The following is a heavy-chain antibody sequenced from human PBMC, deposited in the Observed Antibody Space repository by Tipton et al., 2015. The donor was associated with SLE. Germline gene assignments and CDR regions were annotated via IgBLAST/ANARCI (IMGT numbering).Heavy chain of an antibody. CDR3: PRLCPRGY. Sequence: QSGAEVKKPGASVKVSCKASGYTFTSYGISWVRQAPGQGLEWMGWISADNGNTNYAQKLQGRVTMTTDTPTTTAYMELSSLRSEHAPVYHFPRLCPRGYWGQGSLVPVSS. V-gene: IGHV1-18*01. CDR1: GYTFTSYG. CDR2: ISADNGNT. D-gene: IGHD3-10*01. J-gene: IGHJ1*01.